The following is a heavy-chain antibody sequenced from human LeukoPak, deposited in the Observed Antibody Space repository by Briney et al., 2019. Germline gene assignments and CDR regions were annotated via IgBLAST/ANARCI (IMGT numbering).Heavy chain of an antibody. CDR3: ARDPKYYYDSSGYYYSDY. Sequence: PSETLSLTWTVSGGSICSGSYYWSWIRQPAGKGLEWIGRIYTSGSFNYSPSLKSRVTISVDTSKNQFSLKLSSLTAADTAVYYCARDPKYYYDSSGYYYSDYWGQGTLVTVSS. CDR2: IYTSGSF. CDR1: GGSICSGSYY. J-gene: IGHJ4*02. D-gene: IGHD3-22*01. V-gene: IGHV4-61*02.